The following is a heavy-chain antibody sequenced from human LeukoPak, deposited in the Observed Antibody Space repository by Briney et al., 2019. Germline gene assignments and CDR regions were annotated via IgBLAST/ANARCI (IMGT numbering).Heavy chain of an antibody. D-gene: IGHD3-22*01. CDR1: GFTFSSYP. J-gene: IGHJ4*02. V-gene: IGHV3-30-3*01. CDR3: ARAPPPSDSSGYYLGYYFDY. Sequence: GGSLRLSCAASGFTFSSYPMHWVRQAPGKGLEWVAVISYDGSNKYYADSVKGRFTISRDNSKNTLYLQMNSLTAEDTAVFYCARAPPPSDSSGYYLGYYFDYWGQGTLVTVSS. CDR2: ISYDGSNK.